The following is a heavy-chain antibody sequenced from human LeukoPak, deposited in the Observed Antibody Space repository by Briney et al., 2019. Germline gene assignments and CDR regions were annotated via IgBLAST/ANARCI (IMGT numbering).Heavy chain of an antibody. J-gene: IGHJ6*02. V-gene: IGHV4-4*02. CDR3: ARGADYYYYGMDV. Sequence: SETLSLTCGVSGGSIDSTNYWSWVRQPPGKGLEWIGEINHSGSTNYNPSLKSRVTISVDTSKNQFSLKLSSVTAADTAVYYCARGADYYYYGMDVWGQGTTVTVSS. CDR1: GGSIDSTNY. CDR2: INHSGST.